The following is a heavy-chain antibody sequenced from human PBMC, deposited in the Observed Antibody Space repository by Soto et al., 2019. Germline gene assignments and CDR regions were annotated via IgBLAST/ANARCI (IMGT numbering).Heavy chain of an antibody. Sequence: EVQLLESGGGLVQPGGSLRLSCVASGSTFSSYAMSWVRQAPGKGLEWASCISGSAATTYYADSVKGRFTISRDNSKNTLYLQMNSLRAEDSAVYYCAKVTGDFDNWGQGTLVTVSS. V-gene: IGHV3-23*01. CDR3: AKVTGDFDN. J-gene: IGHJ4*02. CDR1: GSTFSSYA. D-gene: IGHD3-10*01. CDR2: ISGSAATT.